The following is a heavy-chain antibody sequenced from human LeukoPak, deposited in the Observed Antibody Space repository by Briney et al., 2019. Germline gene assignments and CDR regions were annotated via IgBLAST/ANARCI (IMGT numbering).Heavy chain of an antibody. CDR2: IRHHGNDK. J-gene: IGHJ2*01. V-gene: IGHV3-30*02. D-gene: IGHD1-1*01. CDR1: GFTFRTYG. CDR3: AKDYKWSFDV. Sequence: GGSLRLSCAASGFTFRTYGMHWVRQAPGKGLEWVAYIRHHGNDKYYADSVRGRFTISRDNSKNTLYLQMNSLTAEDTAVFYCAKDYKWSFDVWGRGTLVTVSS.